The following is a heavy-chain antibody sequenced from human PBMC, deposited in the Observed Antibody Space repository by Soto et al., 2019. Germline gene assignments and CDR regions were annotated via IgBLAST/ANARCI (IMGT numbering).Heavy chain of an antibody. CDR2: IFYSGSI. CDR1: GGSINGYY. CDR3: ARSLGQSGSYLFDY. V-gene: IGHV4-59*01. Sequence: PSETLSLTCTVSGGSINGYYWSWIRQPPGKGLEWIGYIFYSGSINYNPSLQSRVTMSVDRSKRQFSLKLSSVTAADTAVYYCARSLGQSGSYLFDYWGQGTLVTVSS. J-gene: IGHJ4*02. D-gene: IGHD1-26*01.